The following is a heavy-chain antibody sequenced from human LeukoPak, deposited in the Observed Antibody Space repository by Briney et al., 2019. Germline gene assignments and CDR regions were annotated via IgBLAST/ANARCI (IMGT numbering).Heavy chain of an antibody. J-gene: IGHJ4*02. CDR1: GASVSNYY. D-gene: IGHD3-22*01. V-gene: IGHV4-4*07. CDR3: ARQPIGPYYFDY. CDR2: ISKGGRA. Sequence: KPSETLSLTRTVSGASVSNYYWSWIRPPAGKGLEWFGRISKGGRANYTPSLQSRISMSVHTYKNLLSLGLLCVTAADRAVFDCARQPIGPYYFDYGGQGTLVTVSS.